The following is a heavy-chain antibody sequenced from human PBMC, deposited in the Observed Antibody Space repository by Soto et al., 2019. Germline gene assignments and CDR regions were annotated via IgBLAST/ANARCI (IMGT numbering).Heavy chain of an antibody. J-gene: IGHJ4*02. Sequence: GAPVKLSCKGSGYTLTGYHIHWGRQGPGQRVEGMGWVNPNSGGTNYSQKFSGRGTMNSDTSIRPAYIEMTGLRYDDTALYYCARVVNYGGGSFSLGLWGQGPLVTVSS. D-gene: IGHD3-10*01. CDR1: GYTLTGYH. V-gene: IGHV1-2*02. CDR2: VNPNSGGT. CDR3: ARVVNYGGGSFSLGL.